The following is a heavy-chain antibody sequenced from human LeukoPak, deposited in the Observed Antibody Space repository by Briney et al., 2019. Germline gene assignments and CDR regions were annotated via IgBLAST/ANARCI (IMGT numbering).Heavy chain of an antibody. D-gene: IGHD3-3*01. Sequence: GGFLRLSCAVSGFTFSSYEMNWVRRAPGKGLEWVSYIRSSGSPTYYADSVKGRFTISRDNAKNSLYLQMNSLRAEDTAVYYCARSVFGVAKPMDVWGQGTTVTVSS. CDR3: ARSVFGVAKPMDV. V-gene: IGHV3-48*03. J-gene: IGHJ6*02. CDR1: GFTFSSYE. CDR2: IRSSGSPT.